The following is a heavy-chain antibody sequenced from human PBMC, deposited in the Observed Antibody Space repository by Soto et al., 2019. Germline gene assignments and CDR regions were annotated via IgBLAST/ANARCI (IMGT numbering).Heavy chain of an antibody. D-gene: IGHD3-3*01. CDR3: AREGPGDFWSRFDG. CDR2: ISYHGSNK. Sequence: QVHLVESGGGVVQPGRSLRLSCAASGFTFNSFAMHWVRQAPGKGLEWVAVISYHGSNKHYADSVEGRFTISRDNSKDPVYLQINRLRGEGTGGYYVAREGPGDFWSRFDGWGQGTLVTVSS. J-gene: IGHJ5*02. CDR1: GFTFNSFA. V-gene: IGHV3-30-3*01.